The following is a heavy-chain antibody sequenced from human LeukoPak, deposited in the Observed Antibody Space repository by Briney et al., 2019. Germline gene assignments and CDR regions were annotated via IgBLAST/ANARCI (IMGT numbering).Heavy chain of an antibody. CDR1: GFTFSTYA. D-gene: IGHD6-25*01. J-gene: IGHJ4*02. Sequence: GGSLRLSCAASGFTFSTYAMHWVRQAPGKGLEWVAFIWPDGSKEYYADSVKGRFAISRENSKNTVYLQMNDLRPEDTALYFCAKISSSAESNFDYWGQGTLLTVSS. V-gene: IGHV3-30*02. CDR3: AKISSSAESNFDY. CDR2: IWPDGSKE.